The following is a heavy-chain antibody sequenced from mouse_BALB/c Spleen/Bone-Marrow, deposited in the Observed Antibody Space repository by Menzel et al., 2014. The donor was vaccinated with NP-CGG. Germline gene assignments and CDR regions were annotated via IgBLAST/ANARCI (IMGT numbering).Heavy chain of an antibody. J-gene: IGHJ4*01. Sequence: EVMLVESGGGLVQPGGSLRLSCATSGFTFTDYYMTWVRQPPGKALEWLGFIRNKANGYTTESSASVKGRFTISRDNSQSILYLQMNPLRAEDSATYYCASLLTFYAMDYWGQGTSVTVSS. D-gene: IGHD4-1*01. CDR2: IRNKANGYTT. CDR1: GFTFTDYY. CDR3: ASLLTFYAMDY. V-gene: IGHV7-3*02.